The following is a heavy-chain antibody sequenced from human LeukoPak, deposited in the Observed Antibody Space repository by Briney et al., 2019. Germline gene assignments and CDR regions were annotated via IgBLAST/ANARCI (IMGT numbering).Heavy chain of an antibody. J-gene: IGHJ4*02. V-gene: IGHV3-11*04. CDR2: ISSSGSTI. CDR3: ARGILSKPTDY. Sequence: GGPLGPSWAAPGLPSSAYYMSWIGKAPGKGLDGVSYISSSGSTIYYADSVKGRFTISRDNAKNSLYLQMNSLRAEDTAVYYCARGILSKPTDYWGQGTLVTVSS. CDR1: GLPSSAYY.